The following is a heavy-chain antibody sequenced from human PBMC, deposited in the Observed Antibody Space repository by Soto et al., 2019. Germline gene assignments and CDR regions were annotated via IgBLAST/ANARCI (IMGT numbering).Heavy chain of an antibody. CDR1: GGSISSGGYY. CDR2: IYYSGST. D-gene: IGHD2-2*01. CDR3: ARDRQDCSSTSCYAYYYYMDV. J-gene: IGHJ6*03. V-gene: IGHV4-31*03. Sequence: SETLSLTCTVSGGSISSGGYYWSWIRQHPGKGLEWIGYIYYSGSTYYNPSLKSRVTISVDTSKNQFSLKLSSVTAADTAVYYCARDRQDCSSTSCYAYYYYMDVWGKGTTVTVSS.